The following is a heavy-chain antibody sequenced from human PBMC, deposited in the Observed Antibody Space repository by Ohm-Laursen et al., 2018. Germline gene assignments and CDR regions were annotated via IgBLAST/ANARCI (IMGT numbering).Heavy chain of an antibody. CDR3: AKDLLPAAIRYYYYYGMDV. V-gene: IGHV3-53*05. D-gene: IGHD2-2*02. CDR2: IYSGGST. Sequence: SLRLSCSASGFTVSSNYMSWVRQAPGKGLEWVSVIYSGGSTYYADSVKGRFTISRDNSKNTLYLQMNSLRAEDTAVYYCAKDLLPAAIRYYYYYGMDVWGQGTTVTVSS. J-gene: IGHJ6*02. CDR1: GFTVSSNY.